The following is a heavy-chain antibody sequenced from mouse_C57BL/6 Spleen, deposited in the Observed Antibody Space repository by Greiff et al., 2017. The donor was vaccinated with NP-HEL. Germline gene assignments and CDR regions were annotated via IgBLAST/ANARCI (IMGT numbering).Heavy chain of an antibody. D-gene: IGHD1-1*01. CDR2: IWSDGST. Sequence: VNVVESGPGLVAPSRSLSITCTVSGFSLTSYGVHWVRQPPGKGLEWLVVIWSDGSTTYNSALKSRLSISKDNSKSQVFLKMNSLQTDDTAMYYCARHENYYGSSYGYYAMDYWGQGTSVTVSS. V-gene: IGHV2-6-1*01. J-gene: IGHJ4*01. CDR1: GFSLTSYG. CDR3: ARHENYYGSSYGYYAMDY.